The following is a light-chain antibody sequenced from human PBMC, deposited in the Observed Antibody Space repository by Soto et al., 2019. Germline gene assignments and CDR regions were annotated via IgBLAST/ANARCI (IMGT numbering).Light chain of an antibody. V-gene: IGLV2-14*01. J-gene: IGLJ2*01. CDR2: EVS. CDR1: SSDVGTYNY. Sequence: QSVLTQPPSASGSPGQSVTISCTGTSSDVGTYNYVSWYQQHPGKAPKLMIYEVSNRPSGVSNRFSGSKSGNTASLTISGLQAEDEADYYCSSYTSSSTRVFRGGTKLTVL. CDR3: SSYTSSSTRV.